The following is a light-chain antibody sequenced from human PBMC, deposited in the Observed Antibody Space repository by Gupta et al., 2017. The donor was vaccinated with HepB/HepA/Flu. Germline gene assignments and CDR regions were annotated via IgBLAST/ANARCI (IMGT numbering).Light chain of an antibody. CDR2: LTN. V-gene: IGLV1-44*01. CDR3: SLWDGSRHVV. J-gene: IGLJ2*01. CDR1: SSNIGTHT. Sequence: QSVLSQPPSASGTPGQRVTISCFGSSSNIGTHTVNWYQQLPGSAPKLLIYLTNQRPSGVSDRFSGSKSGTSASLAISRVQSEDEATYFCSLWDGSRHVVFGGGTKLTVL.